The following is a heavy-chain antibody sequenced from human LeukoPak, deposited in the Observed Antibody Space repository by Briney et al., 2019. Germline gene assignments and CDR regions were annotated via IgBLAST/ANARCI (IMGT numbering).Heavy chain of an antibody. D-gene: IGHD1/OR15-1a*01. Sequence: PGGSLRLSCEASGFTFSSYAMSWVRQAPGKGLEWVSGFSGSGGSTYYADSAKGRFTISRDNSKNTLYLQMNSLRAEDTAVYYCARAGNIRFDYWGQGTLVTVSS. CDR1: GFTFSSYA. J-gene: IGHJ4*02. CDR2: FSGSGGST. CDR3: ARAGNIRFDY. V-gene: IGHV3-23*01.